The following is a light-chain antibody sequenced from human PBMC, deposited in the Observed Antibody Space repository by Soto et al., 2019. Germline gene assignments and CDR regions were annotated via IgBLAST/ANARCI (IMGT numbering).Light chain of an antibody. J-gene: IGLJ1*01. V-gene: IGLV1-40*01. CDR2: GNS. Sequence: QSLLTQPPSVSGAPGQRVTISCTGSSSNIGAGYDVHWYQQLPGTAPKLLIYGNSNRPSGVPDRFSGSKSGTSASLAITGLQAEDEADYYCQSYDSSLRVFGTGTKLTVL. CDR3: QSYDSSLRV. CDR1: SSNIGAGYD.